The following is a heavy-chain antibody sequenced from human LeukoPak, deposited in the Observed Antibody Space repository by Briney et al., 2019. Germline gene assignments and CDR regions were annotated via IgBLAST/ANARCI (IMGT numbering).Heavy chain of an antibody. CDR3: ARESSSWYGYFHH. Sequence: SETLSLTCTVSVGSFSSYYWSCIRQPAGKGLECIGRIYRSGSTNYNPSLKSRVTMSVDTSKNQYSLQLKYVTPEDTAVYYCARESSSWYGYFHHLGEGTLVTVSS. CDR2: IYRSGST. D-gene: IGHD6-13*01. V-gene: IGHV4-4*07. J-gene: IGHJ1*01. CDR1: VGSFSSYY.